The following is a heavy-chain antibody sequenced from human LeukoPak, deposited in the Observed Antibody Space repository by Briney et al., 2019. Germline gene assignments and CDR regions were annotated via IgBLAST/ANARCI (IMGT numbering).Heavy chain of an antibody. Sequence: GESLKISCKGSGYSFSNYYIDWVRQMPGKGLEWMGVMYPGGSDIRCSPSFQGQVTISAEKSNDTAYLQRSSWKTSDSALFYCSSRTGSYYPFDSWGQGTLVTVSS. CDR3: SSRTGSYYPFDS. J-gene: IGHJ4*02. CDR1: GYSFSNYY. V-gene: IGHV5-51*01. D-gene: IGHD1-26*01. CDR2: MYPGGSDI.